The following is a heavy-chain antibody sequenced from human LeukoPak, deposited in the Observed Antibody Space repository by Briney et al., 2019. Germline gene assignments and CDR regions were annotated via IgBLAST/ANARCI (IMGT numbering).Heavy chain of an antibody. J-gene: IGHJ4*02. Sequence: PGGSLRLSCAASGFTFSSYAMSWVRQAPGKGLEWVATISGSGGTTYYADSVEGRFTISRDNSKNTLYLQLNSLKTEDTAVYYCVRVVTTSSGWYHFDNWGQGTLVTVSS. D-gene: IGHD6-13*01. V-gene: IGHV3-23*01. CDR3: VRVVTTSSGWYHFDN. CDR1: GFTFSSYA. CDR2: ISGSGGTT.